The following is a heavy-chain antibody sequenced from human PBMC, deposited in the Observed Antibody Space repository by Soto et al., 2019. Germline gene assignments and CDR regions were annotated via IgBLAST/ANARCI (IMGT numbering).Heavy chain of an antibody. V-gene: IGHV1-18*01. J-gene: IGHJ3*02. CDR1: GYTFTSFG. D-gene: IGHD4-17*01. CDR3: ANADYGKNDGDSLEM. Sequence: QVQLVQSGAEVKKPGASVKVSCKASGYTFTSFGITWVRQAPGQGLEWMGWISVYNGKTNYAQKLQGRVTVTRDTSTNTAYMELRSLRSDDTAIYYCANADYGKNDGDSLEMWGQGTMVTVSS. CDR2: ISVYNGKT.